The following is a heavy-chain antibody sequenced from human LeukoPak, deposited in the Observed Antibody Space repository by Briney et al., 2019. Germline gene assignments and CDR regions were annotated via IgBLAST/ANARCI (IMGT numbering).Heavy chain of an antibody. V-gene: IGHV3-30*01. CDR3: ARVRGRIQLWGAQIGH. CDR1: GFTFSSYA. CDR2: IAYDGVNQ. J-gene: IGHJ5*02. Sequence: GGSLRLSCAASGFTFSSYAMSWVRQAPGKGLEWLSVIAYDGVNQLFAASVKGRFTISRDNSRNTAHLQLNSLRPDDTAIYYCARVRGRIQLWGAQIGHWGQGTLVTVST. D-gene: IGHD5-18*01.